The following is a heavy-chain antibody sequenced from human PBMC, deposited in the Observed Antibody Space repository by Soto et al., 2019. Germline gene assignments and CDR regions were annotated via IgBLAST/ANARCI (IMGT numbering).Heavy chain of an antibody. D-gene: IGHD1-26*01. Sequence: GGSLRLSCAASGFTFSSYAMHWVRQAPGKGLEYVSAISSNGGSTYYANSVKGRSTISRDNPKNTLYLQMGSLRAEDMAVYYCAREVGSRYYFDYWGQGTLVTVSS. V-gene: IGHV3-64*01. CDR3: AREVGSRYYFDY. CDR2: ISSNGGST. CDR1: GFTFSSYA. J-gene: IGHJ4*02.